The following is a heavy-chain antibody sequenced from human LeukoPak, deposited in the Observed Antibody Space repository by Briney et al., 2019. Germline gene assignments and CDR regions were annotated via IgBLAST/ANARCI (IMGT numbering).Heavy chain of an antibody. D-gene: IGHD4-17*01. CDR2: ISSSGSTI. V-gene: IGHV3-48*03. CDR1: GFTFSSYE. Sequence: GGSLRLSCAASGFTFSSYEMSWIRQAPGKGLEWVSYISSSGSTIYYADSVKGRFTISRDNAKNSLYLQMNSLRAEDTAVYYCARDFYGDLYFDYWGQGTLVTVSS. CDR3: ARDFYGDLYFDY. J-gene: IGHJ4*02.